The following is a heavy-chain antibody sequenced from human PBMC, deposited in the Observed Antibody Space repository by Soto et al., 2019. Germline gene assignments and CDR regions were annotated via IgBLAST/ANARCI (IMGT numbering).Heavy chain of an antibody. D-gene: IGHD1-26*01. V-gene: IGHV1-69*02. J-gene: IGHJ4*02. CDR1: GGTFSSYT. CDR3: ARAPPEYSGSYYDY. Sequence: TSVKVSCKASGGTFSSYTISWVRQAPGQGLEWMGRIIPILGIANYAQKFQGRVTMTRDTSTSTVYMELSSLRSEDTAVYYCARAPPEYSGSYYDYWGQGTLVTVSS. CDR2: IIPILGIA.